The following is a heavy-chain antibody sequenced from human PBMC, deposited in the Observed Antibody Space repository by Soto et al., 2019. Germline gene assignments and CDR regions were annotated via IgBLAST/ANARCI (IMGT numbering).Heavy chain of an antibody. Sequence: GYPAETLSRTGSGSGGSVSSGRYYWSWIRQPPGKGLEWIGYIYYSGSTNYNPSLKSRVTISVDTSKNQFSLKLSSVTAADTAVYYCARDYYPIRSPYYYYGMDVWGQGTTVTVSS. CDR1: GGSVSSGRYY. CDR2: IYYSGST. CDR3: ARDYYPIRSPYYYYGMDV. V-gene: IGHV4-61*01. J-gene: IGHJ6*02. D-gene: IGHD3-10*01.